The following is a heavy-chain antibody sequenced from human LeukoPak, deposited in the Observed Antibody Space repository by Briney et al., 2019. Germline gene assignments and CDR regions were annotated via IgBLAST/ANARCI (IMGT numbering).Heavy chain of an antibody. D-gene: IGHD6-13*01. J-gene: IGHJ4*02. V-gene: IGHV3-33*01. CDR2: IWYDGSKK. CDR3: TRDLTGTTWSENDY. Sequence: GRSLRLSCAASGFTFSSYGMHWVRQAPGKGLEWVAVIWYDGSKKYYADSVKGRFTMSRDNSKNTLYLQMNNLRADDTAMYYCTRDLTGTTWSENDYWGQGTLVTISS. CDR1: GFTFSSYG.